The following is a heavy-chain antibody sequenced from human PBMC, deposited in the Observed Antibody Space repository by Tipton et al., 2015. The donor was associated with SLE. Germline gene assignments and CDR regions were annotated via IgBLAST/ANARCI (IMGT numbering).Heavy chain of an antibody. CDR1: GYTFTSYG. CDR3: ASSAYSSPEGYYFDY. Sequence: QSGPEVKKPGASVKVSCKASGYTFTSYGISWVRQAPGQGLEWMGWISAYNGNTNYAQKLQGRVTMTTDTSTSTAYMELRSLRSDDTAVYYCASSAYSSPEGYYFDYWGQGTLVTVSS. CDR2: ISAYNGNT. J-gene: IGHJ4*02. V-gene: IGHV1-18*01. D-gene: IGHD5-18*01.